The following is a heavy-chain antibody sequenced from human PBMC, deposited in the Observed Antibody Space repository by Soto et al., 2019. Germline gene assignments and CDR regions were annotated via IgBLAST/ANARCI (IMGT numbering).Heavy chain of an antibody. V-gene: IGHV3-33*01. Sequence: QVQLVESGGGVVQPGGSLRLSCAASGFTFSSYGMHWVRQAPGKGLEWVAVIWNDGKNKYYADSVKGRFTISRENSKSTLDMPMNSLRVEDTAVYYCARDKGANAPIDMWGQGTMVTVSS. CDR3: ARDKGANAPIDM. CDR1: GFTFSSYG. J-gene: IGHJ3*02. CDR2: IWNDGKNK.